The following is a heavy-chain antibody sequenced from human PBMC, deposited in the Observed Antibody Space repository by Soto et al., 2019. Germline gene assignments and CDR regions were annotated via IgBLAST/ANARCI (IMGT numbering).Heavy chain of an antibody. J-gene: IGHJ4*02. CDR2: IYWDDDK. V-gene: IGHV2-5*02. CDR3: AHRWRFDSGYCYFDY. D-gene: IGHD5-12*01. Sequence: QITLKESGPTLVKPTQTLTLTCTFSGFSLSTSGVSVGWIRQPPGKALEWLALIYWDDDKRYSPSLKSRLTITKDTSKNQVVLTMTNVDPVDTATYYCAHRWRFDSGYCYFDYWGQGTLVTVSS. CDR1: GFSLSTSGVS.